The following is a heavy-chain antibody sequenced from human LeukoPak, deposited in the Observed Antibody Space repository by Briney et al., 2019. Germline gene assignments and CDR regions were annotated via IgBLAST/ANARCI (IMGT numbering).Heavy chain of an antibody. V-gene: IGHV1-18*01. CDR1: GYTFNSYV. Sequence: ASVKVSCKASGYTFNSYVISWVRQAPGQGLEWMGWISTYNGNTNYAQNLQGRVTMTTDTSTSTAYMELRSLRSDDTAVYYCARDTYCSGGTCQSDCFDYWGQGTLVTVSS. CDR3: ARDTYCSGGTCQSDCFDY. D-gene: IGHD2-15*01. CDR2: ISTYNGNT. J-gene: IGHJ4*02.